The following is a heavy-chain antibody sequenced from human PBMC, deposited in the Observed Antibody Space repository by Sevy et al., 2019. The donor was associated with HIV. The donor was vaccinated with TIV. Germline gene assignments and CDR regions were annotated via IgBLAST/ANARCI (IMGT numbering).Heavy chain of an antibody. J-gene: IGHJ4*02. CDR1: GLTLTTTG. D-gene: IGHD3-16*01. CDR3: AGGETTMITDLDY. CDR2: VTSDGTT. V-gene: IGHV3-23*01. Sequence: GGSLRLSCAASGLTLTTTGMSWVRQAPGKGLEWVAGVTSDGTTYYADSVRDRFTVSRDNSKNTLYLQLNSLRADGTAVFYCAGGETTMITDLDYWGQGTLVTVSS.